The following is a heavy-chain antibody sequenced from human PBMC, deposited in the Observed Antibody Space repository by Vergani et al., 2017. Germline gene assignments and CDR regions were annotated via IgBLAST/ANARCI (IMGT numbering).Heavy chain of an antibody. CDR1: GYTFSNYY. CDR3: ARGDYGILTGYRY. Sequence: HVQVVQSGAEVKKSGASVKVSCKTSGYTFSNYYMHWLRQAPGQGLEWMGIINPSGGHTNYAQKFQGRVTMTRDTSTSTVYMELSSLRSEDTAIYYCARGDYGILTGYRYWGKGTLVTVSA. V-gene: IGHV1-46*03. J-gene: IGHJ4*02. D-gene: IGHD3-9*01. CDR2: INPSGGHT.